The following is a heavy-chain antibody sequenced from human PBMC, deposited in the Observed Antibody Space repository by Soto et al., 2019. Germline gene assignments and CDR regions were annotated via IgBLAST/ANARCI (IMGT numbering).Heavy chain of an antibody. CDR2: IYYSGST. Sequence: SETLSLTCTVSGGSISSSSYYWGWICQPPGKGLEWIGSIYYSGSTYYNPSLKSRVTISVDTSKNQFSLKLSSVTAADTAVYYCARPSGSYLYYFDYWGQGTLVTVSS. D-gene: IGHD1-26*01. J-gene: IGHJ4*02. CDR1: GGSISSSSYY. CDR3: ARPSGSYLYYFDY. V-gene: IGHV4-39*01.